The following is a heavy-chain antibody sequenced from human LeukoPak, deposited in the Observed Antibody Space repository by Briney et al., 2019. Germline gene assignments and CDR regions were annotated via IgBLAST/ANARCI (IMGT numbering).Heavy chain of an antibody. CDR2: ISWNSGSI. CDR3: AKERTTVRGVLDV. CDR1: GFTFDDYA. Sequence: GGSLRLSCAASGFTFDDYAMHWVRQAPGKGLEWVSGISWNSGSIGYADSVKGRFTISRDNAKNSLYLQMNSLRAEDTALYYCAKERTTVRGVLDVWGQGTTVTVSS. V-gene: IGHV3-9*01. J-gene: IGHJ6*02. D-gene: IGHD3-10*01.